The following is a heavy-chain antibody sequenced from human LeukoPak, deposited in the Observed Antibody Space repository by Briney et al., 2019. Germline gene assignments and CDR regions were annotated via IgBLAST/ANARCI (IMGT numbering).Heavy chain of an antibody. CDR1: GGSITIRNYY. CDR2: ISYSGST. CDR3: ARHPYGDYRNWFDP. V-gene: IGHV4-39*01. Sequence: PSETLSLTCTVSGGSITIRNYYWGWIRQPPGKGLEWIGSISYSGSTYYNPSLKSRVTISADTSKNQFPLKLSSVTAADTAVFYCARHPYGDYRNWFDPWGQGTLVIVSS. D-gene: IGHD4-17*01. J-gene: IGHJ5*02.